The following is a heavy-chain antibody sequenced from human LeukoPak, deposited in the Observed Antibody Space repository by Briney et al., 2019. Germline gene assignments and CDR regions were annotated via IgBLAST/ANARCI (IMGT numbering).Heavy chain of an antibody. V-gene: IGHV3-20*04. J-gene: IGHJ6*02. CDR1: RFTFDDHG. Sequence: PGGSLRLSWATYRFTFDDHGMRWVRQAPGKGLGWVSGINWRGAVTGYADSVKGRFTISRDNAKNSIHLQMHSLRAEDTALYYCARRTGYDRGYSMDVWGQGTTVTVSS. D-gene: IGHD5-12*01. CDR3: ARRTGYDRGYSMDV. CDR2: INWRGAVT.